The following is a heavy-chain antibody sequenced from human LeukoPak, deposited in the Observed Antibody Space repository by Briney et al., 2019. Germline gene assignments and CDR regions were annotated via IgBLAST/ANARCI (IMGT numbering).Heavy chain of an antibody. CDR3: AKDLPPPRY. J-gene: IGHJ4*02. V-gene: IGHV3-23*01. CDR1: GFTFSSYT. Sequence: GGSLRLSCAASGFTFSSYTMTWVRQAPGMGLEWVSAIGGSIDNTYYADSVKGRFTISRDISKNTLYLQMNSLRAEDTAVYYCAKDLPPPRYWGQGTLVTVSS. CDR2: IGGSIDNT.